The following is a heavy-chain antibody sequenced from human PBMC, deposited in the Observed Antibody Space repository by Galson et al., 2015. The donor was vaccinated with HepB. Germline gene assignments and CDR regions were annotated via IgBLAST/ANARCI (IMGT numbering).Heavy chain of an antibody. CDR3: ARDRVVAGRGGGSLQE. CDR1: GGTFNNYA. D-gene: IGHD2-15*01. CDR2: ITPLFDTP. V-gene: IGHV1-69*06. Sequence: SVKVSCKASGGTFNNYAISWVRQAPGQGLEWMGGITPLFDTPNYAQKFQGRVTITADRSTSTAYMELSSLRSEDTAVYYCARDRVVAGRGGGSLQEWGQGTLVTVSS. J-gene: IGHJ4*02.